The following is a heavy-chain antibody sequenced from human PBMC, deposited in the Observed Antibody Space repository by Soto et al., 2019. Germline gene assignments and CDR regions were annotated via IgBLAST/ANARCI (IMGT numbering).Heavy chain of an antibody. CDR2: IYHSGST. V-gene: IGHV4-30-2*01. CDR3: AREAGTQYYYDSSGYYWSWFDP. Sequence: SETLSLTCAVSGGSISSGGYSWSWIRQPPGKGLEWIGYIYHSGSTYYNPSLKSRVTISVDRSKNQFSLKLSSVTAAATAVYYCAREAGTQYYYDSSGYYWSWFDPWGQGTLVTVSS. J-gene: IGHJ5*02. D-gene: IGHD3-22*01. CDR1: GGSISSGGYS.